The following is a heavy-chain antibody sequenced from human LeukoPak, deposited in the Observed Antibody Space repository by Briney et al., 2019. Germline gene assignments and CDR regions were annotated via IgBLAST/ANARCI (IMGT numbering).Heavy chain of an antibody. D-gene: IGHD6-13*01. Sequence: SRTLSLTCTVSGCSISSGGYYWIWLRQHPGKGRVWIGNIYYSGSSYYNPSLESLVTISVNTSKNQFSLKLSSRTAADAAVYYCASDSPGNSTRWGYSGQGTLLTVSS. V-gene: IGHV4-31*01. CDR1: GCSISSGGYY. CDR3: ASDSPGNSTRWGY. CDR2: IYYSGSS. J-gene: IGHJ4*02.